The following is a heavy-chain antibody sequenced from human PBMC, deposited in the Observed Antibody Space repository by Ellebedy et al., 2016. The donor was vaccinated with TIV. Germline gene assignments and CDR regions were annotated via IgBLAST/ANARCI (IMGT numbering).Heavy chain of an antibody. Sequence: ASVKVSCKASGYPFPSYDITWVRQAPGQGLEWVGWISTYNGDTKYPQKLQGRVTLTTDTSTTTVHLELRSLTSDDTAVYYCATDHLPFIRGTLITFHFWGQGTLVTVSS. J-gene: IGHJ4*02. CDR3: ATDHLPFIRGTLITFHF. D-gene: IGHD3-10*01. V-gene: IGHV1-18*01. CDR1: GYPFPSYD. CDR2: ISTYNGDT.